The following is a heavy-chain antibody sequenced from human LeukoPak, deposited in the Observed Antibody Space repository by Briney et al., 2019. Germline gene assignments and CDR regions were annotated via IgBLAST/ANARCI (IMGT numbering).Heavy chain of an antibody. CDR3: ASALGAFDI. CDR2: IYYSGST. V-gene: IGHV4-59*01. J-gene: IGHJ3*02. D-gene: IGHD3-16*01. Sequence: KSSETLSLTCTVSGGSTSSYYWSWIRQPPGKGLEWIGYIYYSGSTNYNPSLKSRVTISVDTSKNQFSLKLSSVTAADTAVYYCASALGAFDIWGQGTMVTVSS. CDR1: GGSTSSYY.